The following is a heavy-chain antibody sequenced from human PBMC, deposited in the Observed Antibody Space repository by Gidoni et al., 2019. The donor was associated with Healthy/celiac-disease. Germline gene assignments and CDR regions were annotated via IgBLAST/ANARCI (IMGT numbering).Heavy chain of an antibody. V-gene: IGHV1-69*01. J-gene: IGHJ4*02. D-gene: IGHD3-22*01. Sequence: QVQLVQSGAEVKKPGSSVKVSCKASGGTFSSYAISWVRQAPGQGLEWMGGIIPIFGTANYAQKFQGRVTITADESTSTAYMELSSLRSEDTAVYYCARRPFTGYYDSSGALDYWGQGTLVTVSS. CDR1: GGTFSSYA. CDR2: IIPIFGTA. CDR3: ARRPFTGYYDSSGALDY.